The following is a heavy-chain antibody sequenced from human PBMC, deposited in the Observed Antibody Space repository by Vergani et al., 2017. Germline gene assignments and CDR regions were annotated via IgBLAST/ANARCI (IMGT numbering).Heavy chain of an antibody. CDR1: GGSIRGTFYY. CDR3: ARHKEQLVPGSYYYYYYMDV. D-gene: IGHD6-13*01. CDR2: IYYSGST. J-gene: IGHJ6*03. Sequence: QLQLQESDPGLVKPSETLSLTCTVSGGSIRGTFYYWGWIRQPPGKGLEWIGTIYYSGSTYYNPSLKSRVTISVDTSKNQFSLKLNSVTAADTAVYYCARHKEQLVPGSYYYYYYMDVWGKGTTVTVSS. V-gene: IGHV4-39*01.